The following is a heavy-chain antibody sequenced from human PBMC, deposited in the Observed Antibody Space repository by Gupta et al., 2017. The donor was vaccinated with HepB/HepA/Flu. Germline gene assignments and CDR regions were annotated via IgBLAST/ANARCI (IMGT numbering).Heavy chain of an antibody. Sequence: QVQLVESGGGVVQPGRSLSLSCAASGFTFSNRGMHWVRQAPGKGLEWVAVISYNGGYEYYADSVKGRFTISRDNSKNTLYLQMNSLTAEDTAVYYCASGLPTSFDYWGQGVLVSVSS. CDR3: ASGLPTSFDY. J-gene: IGHJ4*02. D-gene: IGHD3/OR15-3a*01. CDR1: GFTFSNRG. V-gene: IGHV3-30*03. CDR2: ISYNGGYE.